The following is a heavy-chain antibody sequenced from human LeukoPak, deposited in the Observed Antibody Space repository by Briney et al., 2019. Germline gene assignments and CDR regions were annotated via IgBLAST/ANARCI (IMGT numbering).Heavy chain of an antibody. J-gene: IGHJ4*02. CDR2: ISAYNGNT. D-gene: IGHD3-22*01. CDR3: ARDYGYYDSSGPISLY. CDR1: GYTFTSYG. V-gene: IGHV1-18*01. Sequence: ASVKVSCKASGYTFTSYGISWVRQAPGQGLEWMGWISAYNGNTNYAQELQGRVTMTTDTSTSTAYMELRSLRSDDTAVYYCARDYGYYDSSGPISLYWGQGTLVTVSS.